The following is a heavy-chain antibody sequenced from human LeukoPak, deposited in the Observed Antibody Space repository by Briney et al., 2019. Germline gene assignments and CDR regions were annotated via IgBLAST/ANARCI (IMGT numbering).Heavy chain of an antibody. D-gene: IGHD3-10*01. J-gene: IGHJ4*02. CDR3: TKGAIALVRGVFDY. CDR1: GFTFDEYA. Sequence: GGSLRLSCAASGFTFDEYAMHWVRHLPGKGLEWVSGIDWNSGGVAYADSVKGRFTISRDNAKNSLYLQMNSLRAEDTALYYCTKGAIALVRGVFDYWGQGTLVTVSS. V-gene: IGHV3-9*01. CDR2: IDWNSGGV.